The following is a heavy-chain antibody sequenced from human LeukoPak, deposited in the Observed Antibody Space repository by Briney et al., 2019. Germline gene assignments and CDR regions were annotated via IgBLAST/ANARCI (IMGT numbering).Heavy chain of an antibody. CDR3: ARHRRNLNEDRFREGETNFDY. V-gene: IGHV4-59*08. D-gene: IGHD1-1*01. CDR2: IYYYGYT. CDR1: GDSVSSVY. J-gene: IGHJ4*02. Sequence: KASETLSLTCNVSGDSVSSVYWSWIRQPPGKGLEWIGYIYYYGYTDYNPFLKSRVTISVDTSKNQLSLHMSSVTASDSAIYYCARHRRNLNEDRFREGETNFDYWGQGTLVTVSS.